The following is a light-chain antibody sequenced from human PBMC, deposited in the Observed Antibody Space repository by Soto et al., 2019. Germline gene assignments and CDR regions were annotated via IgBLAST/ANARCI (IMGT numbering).Light chain of an antibody. CDR1: ETVSTN. CDR2: DVS. J-gene: IGKJ1*01. CDR3: RQYGRSPPWT. Sequence: VLTKSLATLSVSPGERLTLSCRASETVSTNLAWYQQRTGQAPRLLIYDVSTGATGIPARFSGRRSGREFTLTISRLEPEDFAVYYCRQYGRSPPWTFGQGTKVDIK. V-gene: IGKV3-15*01.